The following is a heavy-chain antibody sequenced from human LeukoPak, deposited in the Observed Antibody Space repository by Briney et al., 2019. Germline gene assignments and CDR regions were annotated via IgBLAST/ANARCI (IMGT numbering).Heavy chain of an antibody. J-gene: IGHJ4*02. CDR3: TLYNY. D-gene: IGHD2-2*02. V-gene: IGHV1-3*03. CDR2: INPGNGDT. CDR1: GYSFTSQD. Sequence: ASVKVSCKTSGYSFTSQDMHWARQAPGQSLEWMGCINPGNGDTKYSQEFQGRVTITRDTSATTAYMELSNLRSDDMAVYYCTLYNYWGQGTLVTVSS.